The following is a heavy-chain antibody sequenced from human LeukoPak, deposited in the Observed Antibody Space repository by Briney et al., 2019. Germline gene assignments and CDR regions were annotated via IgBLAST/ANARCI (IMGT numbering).Heavy chain of an antibody. CDR3: ARGPRDPTEYCSRGACAPTYDV. V-gene: IGHV3-33*01. CDR2: IWHDGSVE. Sequence: GGSLRLSCAASGFMFSRLGMQWVRQAPGEGLEWVAMIWHDGSVEEYADSVKGRFTISRDNAKNSLYLQMNSLRADDTAVYYCARGPRDPTEYCSRGACAPTYDVWGQGTLVTVSS. D-gene: IGHD2-15*01. CDR1: GFMFSRLG. J-gene: IGHJ4*02.